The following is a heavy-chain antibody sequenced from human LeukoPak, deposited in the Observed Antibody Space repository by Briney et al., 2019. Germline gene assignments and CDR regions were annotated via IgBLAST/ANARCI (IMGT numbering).Heavy chain of an antibody. D-gene: IGHD3-3*01. CDR3: ARRRADYDFWSGYPQIYYYMDV. V-gene: IGHV3-11*04. CDR1: GFTFSDYY. CDR2: ISSSSSTI. J-gene: IGHJ6*03. Sequence: PGGSLRLSCAASGFTFSDYYMSWIRQAPGKGLEWVSYISSSSSTIYYADSVKGRFTISRDNAKNSLYLQMNSLRAEDTAVYYCARRRADYDFWSGYPQIYYYMDVWGKGTTVTVSS.